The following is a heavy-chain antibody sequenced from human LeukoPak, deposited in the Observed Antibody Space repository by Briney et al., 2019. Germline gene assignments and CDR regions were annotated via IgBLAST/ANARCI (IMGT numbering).Heavy chain of an antibody. J-gene: IGHJ5*01. CDR3: ARRPYSGSPNWFDP. D-gene: IGHD1-26*01. CDR2: INLGDSET. V-gene: IGHV5-51*01. CDR1: GHRFTNHW. Sequence: GESLKISCEAVGHRFTNHWIGWVRQRPGEGLEWMGIINLGDSETHYTPSLQDQVTFSLDKSTNTAYLQWRTLKASDTAMYYCARRPYSGSPNWFDPWGRGTLVTVSS.